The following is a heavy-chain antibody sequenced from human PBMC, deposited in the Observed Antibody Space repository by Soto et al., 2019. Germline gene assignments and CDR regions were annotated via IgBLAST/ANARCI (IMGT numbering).Heavy chain of an antibody. J-gene: IGHJ3*02. D-gene: IGHD3-10*01. CDR3: ARDRGNYYGSGSDAFDI. CDR2: ISSSSSTI. Sequence: GGSLRLSCAASGFTFSSYSMNWVRQAPGKGLEWVSYISSSSSTIYYADSVKGRFTISRDNAKNSLYLQMNSLRDEDTAGYYCARDRGNYYGSGSDAFDIWGQGTMVTVSS. CDR1: GFTFSSYS. V-gene: IGHV3-48*02.